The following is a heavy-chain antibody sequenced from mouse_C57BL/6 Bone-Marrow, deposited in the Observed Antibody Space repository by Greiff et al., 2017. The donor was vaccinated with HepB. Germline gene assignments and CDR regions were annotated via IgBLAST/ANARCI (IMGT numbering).Heavy chain of an antibody. CDR3: TGYDRGAWFAY. Sequence: EVQRVESGGGLVQPGGSMKLSCVASGFTFSNYWMNWVRQSPEKGLEWVAQIRLKSDNYATHYAESVKGRFTISRDDSKSSVYLQMNNLRADDTGIYYRTGYDRGAWFAYWGQGTLVTVSA. V-gene: IGHV6-3*01. D-gene: IGHD2-12*01. CDR1: GFTFSNYW. CDR2: IRLKSDNYAT. J-gene: IGHJ3*01.